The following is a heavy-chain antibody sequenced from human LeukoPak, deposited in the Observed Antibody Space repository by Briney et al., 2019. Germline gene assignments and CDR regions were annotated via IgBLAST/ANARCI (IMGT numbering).Heavy chain of an antibody. CDR3: ARVGIFGVVTLFDY. V-gene: IGHV3-21*01. J-gene: IGHJ4*02. CDR2: ISCSSSYI. D-gene: IGHD3-3*01. Sequence: GGSLRLSCAASGFTFSSYSMNWVRQAPGKGLEWVSSISCSSSYIYYADSVKGRFTISRDNAKNSLYLQMNSLRAEDTAVYYCARVGIFGVVTLFDYWGQGTLVTVSS. CDR1: GFTFSSYS.